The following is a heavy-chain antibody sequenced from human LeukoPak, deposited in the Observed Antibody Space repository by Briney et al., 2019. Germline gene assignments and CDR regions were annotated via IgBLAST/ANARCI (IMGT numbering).Heavy chain of an antibody. CDR1: GYTFTNFG. CDR2: ISAYNGNT. CDR3: ARNPGGYDIVVVDL. V-gene: IGHV1-18*01. D-gene: IGHD2-15*01. Sequence: ASVKVSCKASGYTFTNFGISWVRQAPGQGLECIGWISAYNGNTNYAQKVQGRVTMTTGTSTSTAYMELRSLRSDDTAVYYCARNPGGYDIVVVDLWGQGTLVAVSS. J-gene: IGHJ4*02.